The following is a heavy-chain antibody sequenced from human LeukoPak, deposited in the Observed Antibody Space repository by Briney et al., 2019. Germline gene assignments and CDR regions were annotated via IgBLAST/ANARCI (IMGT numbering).Heavy chain of an antibody. Sequence: GASVKVSCKASGYTFTGYYMHWVRQAPGQGLEWMGRINPNSGGTNYAKKFQGRVTMTRDTSINTAYRELSRLRSDDTAAYYCARDHWEGDYKFRQEEYYFDYWGQGTLVTVSS. CDR2: INPNSGGT. CDR3: ARDHWEGDYKFRQEEYYFDY. V-gene: IGHV1-2*06. CDR1: GYTFTGYY. J-gene: IGHJ4*02. D-gene: IGHD4-17*01.